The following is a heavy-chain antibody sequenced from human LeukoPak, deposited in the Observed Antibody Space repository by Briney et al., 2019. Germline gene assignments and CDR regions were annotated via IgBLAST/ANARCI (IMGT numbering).Heavy chain of an antibody. D-gene: IGHD5-24*01. J-gene: IGHJ4*02. V-gene: IGHV1-2*02. CDR3: ATGRDAYTYFNY. CDR2: LNPNSGDT. CDR1: RYTFTGYY. Sequence: ASVKVSSKASRYTFTGYYMHWVRQAPGQGLEWMGWLNPNSGDTSYAQKFQGRVTMTRDTSISTAYMELSRLRSDYTAVYYCATGRDAYTYFNYWGQGTLVTVSS.